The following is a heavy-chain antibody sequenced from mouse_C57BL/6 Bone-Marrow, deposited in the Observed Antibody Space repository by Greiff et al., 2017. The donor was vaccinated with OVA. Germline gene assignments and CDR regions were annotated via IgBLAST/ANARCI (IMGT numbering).Heavy chain of an antibody. D-gene: IGHD1-1*01. CDR2: IDPENGDT. Sequence: VQLKESGAELVRPGASVKLSCTASGFNIKDDYMHWVKQRPEQGLEWIGWIDPENGDTEYASKFQGKATITADTSSNAAYLQLSSLTSEDAAVYYGTTWGYGRSPSYAMDYWGQGTSVTVSS. CDR3: TTWGYGRSPSYAMDY. J-gene: IGHJ4*01. V-gene: IGHV14-4*01. CDR1: GFNIKDDY.